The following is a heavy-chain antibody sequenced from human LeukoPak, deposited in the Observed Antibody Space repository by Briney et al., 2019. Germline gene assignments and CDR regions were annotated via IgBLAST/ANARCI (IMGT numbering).Heavy chain of an antibody. V-gene: IGHV1-18*01. CDR2: ISAYNGNT. Sequence: ASVKVSCKAFGYTFTSYGISWVRQAPGQGLEWMGWISAYNGNTNYAQKLQGRVTMTTDTSTSTAYMELSSLRSEDTAVYYCARDGASYYYDSSGYYYLDYWGQGTLVTVSS. CDR3: ARDGASYYYDSSGYYYLDY. D-gene: IGHD3-22*01. J-gene: IGHJ4*02. CDR1: GYTFTSYG.